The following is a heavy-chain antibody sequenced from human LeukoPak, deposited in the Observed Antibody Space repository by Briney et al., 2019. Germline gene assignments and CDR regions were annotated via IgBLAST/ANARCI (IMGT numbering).Heavy chain of an antibody. D-gene: IGHD3-22*01. J-gene: IGHJ3*02. CDR2: IYHSGST. CDR1: GYSISSGYY. CDR3: ARGSTMIVGAVGDAFDI. V-gene: IGHV4-38-2*02. Sequence: PSETLSLTCTVSGYSISSGYYWGWIRQPPGKGLEWIGSIYHSGSTNYNPSLKSRVTISVDTSKNQFSLKLSSVTAADTAVYYCARGSTMIVGAVGDAFDIWGQGTMVTVSS.